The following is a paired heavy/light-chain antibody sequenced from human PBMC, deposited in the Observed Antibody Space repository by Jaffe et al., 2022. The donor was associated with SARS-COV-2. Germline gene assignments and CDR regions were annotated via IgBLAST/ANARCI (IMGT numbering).Heavy chain of an antibody. CDR3: ARDIDTSGHYSYFDP. D-gene: IGHD3-22*01. CDR1: GFIFSSYG. V-gene: IGHV3-33*01. CDR2: IRYDGGNT. Sequence: QVQLVESGGGVVQPGRSLRLSCAASGFIFSSYGMLWVRQAPGKGLEWLAGIRYDGGNTFYADSVKGRFTVSRDNSNNMLYLQMSSLRAEDTAVYWCARDIDTSGHYSYFDPWGQGTLVTVSS. J-gene: IGHJ5*02.
Light chain of an antibody. CDR1: SSDVGAYNF. CDR3: TSYAGSNNLA. J-gene: IGLJ2*01. V-gene: IGLV2-8*01. Sequence: QSALTQPPSASGSPGQSVAISCTGTSSDVGAYNFVSWYQQHPGKAPKLMIYEVTKRPSGVPDRFSGSKSGNTASLTVSGLQAEDEADYYCTSYAGSNNLAFGGGTKLTVL. CDR2: EVT.